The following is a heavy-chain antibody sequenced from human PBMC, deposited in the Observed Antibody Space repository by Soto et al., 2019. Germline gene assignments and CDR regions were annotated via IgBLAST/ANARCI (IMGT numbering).Heavy chain of an antibody. V-gene: IGHV1-3*04. J-gene: IGHJ4*02. CDR1: GYSFTTYA. Sequence: ASVKVSCKASGYSFTTYAINWVRQAPGQRLEWMGWINTGNGDTKYSQKFQGRVTITRDTSATTAYMELGSLRSEDTAVYYCARSQAGLDYWGQGTLVTVSS. CDR2: INTGNGDT. CDR3: ARSQAGLDY.